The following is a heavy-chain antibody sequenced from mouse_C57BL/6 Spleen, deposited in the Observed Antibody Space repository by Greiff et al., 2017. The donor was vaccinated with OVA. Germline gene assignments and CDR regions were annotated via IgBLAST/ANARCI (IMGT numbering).Heavy chain of an antibody. CDR1: GYTFTSYW. J-gene: IGHJ3*01. CDR3: ARETYSNPWFAY. V-gene: IGHV1-52*01. CDR2: IDPSDSET. D-gene: IGHD2-5*01. Sequence: VKQSCKASGYTFTSYWMHWVKQGPIQGLEWIGNIDPSDSETHYNQKFKDKATLTVDKSSSTAYMQLSSLTSEDSAVYYCARETYSNPWFAYWGQGTLVTVSA.